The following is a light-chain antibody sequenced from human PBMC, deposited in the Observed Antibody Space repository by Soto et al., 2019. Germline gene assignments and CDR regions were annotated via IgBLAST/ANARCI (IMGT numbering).Light chain of an antibody. Sequence: QSALTQPASVSGSPGQSITISCAGTSRDVGGYNYVSWYRQHPGKAPNLMISEVNNRPSGVSNRFSGSKSGNTASLTISGLQAEDEADYYCSSFTSSDSRWVFGGGTKVTVL. J-gene: IGLJ3*02. CDR2: EVN. CDR1: SRDVGGYNY. V-gene: IGLV2-14*01. CDR3: SSFTSSDSRWV.